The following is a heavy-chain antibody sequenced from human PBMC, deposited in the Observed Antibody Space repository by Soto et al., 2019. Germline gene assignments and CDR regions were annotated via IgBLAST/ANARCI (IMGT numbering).Heavy chain of an antibody. Sequence: QVQLVESGGGVVQPGRSLRLSCAASGFTFSSYAMHWVRQAPGKGLEWVAVISYDGSNKYYADSVKGRFTISRDNSKNTLYLQMNSLRAEDTAVYYCASWEDSSSWYGGGAHYYYYGMDVWGQGTTVTVSS. CDR1: GFTFSSYA. V-gene: IGHV3-30-3*01. J-gene: IGHJ6*02. CDR2: ISYDGSNK. D-gene: IGHD6-13*01. CDR3: ASWEDSSSWYGGGAHYYYYGMDV.